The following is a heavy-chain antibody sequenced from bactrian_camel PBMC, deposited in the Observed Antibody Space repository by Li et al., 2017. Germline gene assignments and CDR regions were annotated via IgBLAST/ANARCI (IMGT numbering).Heavy chain of an antibody. D-gene: IGHD2*01. J-gene: IGHJ4*01. V-gene: IGHV3S40*01. Sequence: VQLVESGGGLVQPGESLRLSCVASGITFSRHDMSWVRRAPGKEVEWVAGITSLPSLFRAASYADSVKGRFTISLDVAKNTVYLQMNNINSDDAAMYYCAADRGRICGSLWLQSSVKEYMGQGTQVTVS. CDR1: GITFSRHD. CDR2: ITSLPSLFRAA.